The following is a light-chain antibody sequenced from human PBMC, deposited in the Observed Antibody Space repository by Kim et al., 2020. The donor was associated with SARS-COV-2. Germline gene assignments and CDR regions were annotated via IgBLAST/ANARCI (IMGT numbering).Light chain of an antibody. CDR3: SSWASTTSYV. CDR2: DVH. Sequence: QSSTISCTGTRLDVGGYNYVSLYQQHPGKAPNLMIYDVHNRPTGVSDRFSGSKSGNTASLTISGLQAEDEADYYCSSWASTTSYVFGTGTKVTVL. CDR1: RLDVGGYNY. J-gene: IGLJ1*01. V-gene: IGLV2-14*03.